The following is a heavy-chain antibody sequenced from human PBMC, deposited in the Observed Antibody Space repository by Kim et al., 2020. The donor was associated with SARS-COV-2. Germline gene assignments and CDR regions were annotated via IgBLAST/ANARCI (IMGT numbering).Heavy chain of an antibody. CDR1: GFTFSSYG. D-gene: IGHD4-17*01. CDR2: IWYDGSNK. Sequence: GGSLRLSCAASGFTFSSYGMHWVRQAPGKGLEWVAVIWYDGSNKYYADSVKGRFTISRDNSKNTLYLQMNSLRAEDTAVYYCAREDYGDYVYYYYGMDVWGQGTTVTVSS. J-gene: IGHJ6*02. V-gene: IGHV3-33*01. CDR3: AREDYGDYVYYYYGMDV.